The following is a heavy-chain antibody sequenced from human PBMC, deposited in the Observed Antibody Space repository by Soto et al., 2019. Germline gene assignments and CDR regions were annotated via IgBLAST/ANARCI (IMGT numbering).Heavy chain of an antibody. V-gene: IGHV4-4*07. J-gene: IGHJ6*02. D-gene: IGHD3-9*01. CDR1: DDFISSYY. CDR2: VSTNGAT. CDR3: ARADYEILTGSYAMDV. Sequence: SETLSLTCTVSDDFISSYYWNWIRQPAGKGLEWIGRVSTNGATNYNPSLESRVTMSVDTSKNQFSLKLTSVTASDTAVYFCARADYEILTGSYAMDVWGQGTTVTVSS.